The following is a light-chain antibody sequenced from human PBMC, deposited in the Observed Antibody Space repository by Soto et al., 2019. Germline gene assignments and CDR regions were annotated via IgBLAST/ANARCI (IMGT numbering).Light chain of an antibody. J-gene: IGLJ1*01. CDR2: DVS. V-gene: IGLV2-14*01. CDR1: SSDVGGYNY. Sequence: QSALTQPASVSGSPGQSIAISCTGTSSDVGGYNYVSWYQQHPGKAPKVMIYDVSNRPSGVSDRFSGSKSGNTASLTISGLQAGDEADYYCSSYTSGSLYVFGTGTKVTVL. CDR3: SSYTSGSLYV.